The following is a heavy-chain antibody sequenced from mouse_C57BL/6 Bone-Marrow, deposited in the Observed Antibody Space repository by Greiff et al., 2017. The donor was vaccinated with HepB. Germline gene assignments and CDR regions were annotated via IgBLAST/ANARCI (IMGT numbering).Heavy chain of an antibody. J-gene: IGHJ3*01. V-gene: IGHV14-1*01. Sequence: EVQLQQSGAELVRPGASVKLSCTASGFNIKDYYMHWVKQRPEQGLEWIGRIDPEDGDTEYAPKFQGKATMTADTSSNPAYLQLSSLTSEDTAVYYCTTYVFITTGGFAYWGQGTLVTVSA. D-gene: IGHD1-1*01. CDR3: TTYVFITTGGFAY. CDR2: IDPEDGDT. CDR1: GFNIKDYY.